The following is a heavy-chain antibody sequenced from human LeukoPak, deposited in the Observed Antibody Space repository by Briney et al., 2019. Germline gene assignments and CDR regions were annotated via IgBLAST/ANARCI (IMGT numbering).Heavy chain of an antibody. CDR3: AKAGYISSFYEYWFDP. J-gene: IGHJ5*02. D-gene: IGHD6-13*01. Sequence: SETLSLTCTVSGVSITLHYWSWIRQPPGKGLEWIGYIHYSGSTHYNPSLKSRVTISVDTSKNQFSLNLTSVTAADTAVYYCAKAGYISSFYEYWFDPWGQGTLVTVSS. CDR1: GVSITLHY. CDR2: IHYSGST. V-gene: IGHV4-59*11.